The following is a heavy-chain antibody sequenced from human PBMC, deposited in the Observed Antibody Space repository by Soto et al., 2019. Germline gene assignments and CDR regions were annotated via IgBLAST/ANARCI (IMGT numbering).Heavy chain of an antibody. Sequence: PGESLKISCKGSGYSFTSYWISWVRQMPGKGLEWMGRIDPSDSYTNYSPSFQGHVTISADKSISTAYLQWSSLKASDTAMYYCASTVPQYQPLLGAFDIWGQGTMVTVSS. D-gene: IGHD2-2*01. V-gene: IGHV5-10-1*01. CDR3: ASTVPQYQPLLGAFDI. J-gene: IGHJ3*02. CDR1: GYSFTSYW. CDR2: IDPSDSYT.